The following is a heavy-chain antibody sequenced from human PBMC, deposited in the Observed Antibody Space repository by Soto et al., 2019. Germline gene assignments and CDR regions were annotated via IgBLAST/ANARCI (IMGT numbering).Heavy chain of an antibody. D-gene: IGHD2-21*01. Sequence: EVQLLESGGGLVQPGGSLRLSCAASGFTFSGYAMSWVRQAPVRGLEWISSISARDGRTYYADSVKGRFTVSRDNPKNTLYLEMNSLRAEDTAVYYCASFPDCGGDCPFYYWGQGTLVTVSS. CDR2: ISARDGRT. CDR1: GFTFSGYA. J-gene: IGHJ4*02. CDR3: ASFPDCGGDCPFYY. V-gene: IGHV3-23*01.